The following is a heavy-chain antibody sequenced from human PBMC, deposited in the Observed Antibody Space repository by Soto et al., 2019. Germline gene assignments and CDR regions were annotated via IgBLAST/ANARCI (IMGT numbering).Heavy chain of an antibody. J-gene: IGHJ4*02. CDR1: GGSISSSNW. V-gene: IGHV4-4*02. CDR2: IYHSGST. Sequence: SETLSLTCAVSGGSISSSNWWSWVRQPPGKGLEWIGEIYHSGSTNYNPSLKSRVTISVDKSKNQFSLKLSSVTAADTAVYYCAPIPDGSGTYHGNWGQGTLVTVSS. CDR3: APIPDGSGTYHGN. D-gene: IGHD3-10*01.